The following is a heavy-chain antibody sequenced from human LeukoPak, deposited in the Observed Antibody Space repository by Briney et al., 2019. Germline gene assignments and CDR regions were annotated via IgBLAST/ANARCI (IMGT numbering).Heavy chain of an antibody. CDR1: GFTVSSNY. V-gene: IGHV3-66*01. J-gene: IGHJ5*02. CDR3: ARSPQGTATTANWLDP. CDR2: IYSGGST. D-gene: IGHD4-17*01. Sequence: PGGSLRLSCAASGFTVSSNYMSWVRQAPGKGLEWVSVIYSGGSTYYADSVKGRFTISRDNSKNTLYLQMNSLRAEDTAVYYCARSPQGTATTANWLDPWGQGTLVTVSS.